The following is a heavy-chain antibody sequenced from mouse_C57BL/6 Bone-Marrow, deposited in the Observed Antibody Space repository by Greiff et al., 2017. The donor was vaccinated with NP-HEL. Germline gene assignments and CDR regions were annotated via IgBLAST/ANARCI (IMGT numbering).Heavy chain of an antibody. J-gene: IGHJ4*01. V-gene: IGHV1-82*01. CDR1: GYAFSSSW. CDR3: ARSPYYYGSSYRYHAMDY. D-gene: IGHD1-1*01. CDR2: IYPGDGDT. Sequence: QVQLQQSGPELVKPGATVKISCKASGYAFSSSWMNWVKQRPGKGLEWIGRIYPGDGDTNYNGKFKGKATLTADKSSSTAYMQLSSLTSEDSAVYFCARSPYYYGSSYRYHAMDYWGQGTSVTVSS.